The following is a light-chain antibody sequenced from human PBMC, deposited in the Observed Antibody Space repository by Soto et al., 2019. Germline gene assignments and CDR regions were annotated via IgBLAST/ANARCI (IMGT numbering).Light chain of an antibody. CDR2: GTSSGTP. CDR3: QQYGDSPWT. Sequence: EIVLTQSPGTLSLSPGERATLSCRSSHSVSSKYLAWYQQKPGQAPRLLIYGTSSGTPSRATGIPDRFSGSGSGTDFALTISGLEPEDFAVYYCQQYGDSPWTFGQGTKVDIK. CDR1: HSVSSKY. J-gene: IGKJ1*01. V-gene: IGKV3-20*01.